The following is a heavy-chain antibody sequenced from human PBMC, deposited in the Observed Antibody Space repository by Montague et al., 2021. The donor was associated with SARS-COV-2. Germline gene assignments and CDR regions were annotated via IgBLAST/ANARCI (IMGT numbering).Heavy chain of an antibody. CDR3: RVGNYYDSISDY. Sequence: SLRLSCAASGFTFSSYAMSWVRQAPGKGLEWVSAISGSGGSTYYADSVKGRFTISRDNSKNTLYLRMNSLRAEDTAVYYCRVGNYYDSISDYWGQGTLATVSS. CDR1: GFTFSSYA. D-gene: IGHD3-22*01. V-gene: IGHV3-23*01. CDR2: ISGSGGST. J-gene: IGHJ4*02.